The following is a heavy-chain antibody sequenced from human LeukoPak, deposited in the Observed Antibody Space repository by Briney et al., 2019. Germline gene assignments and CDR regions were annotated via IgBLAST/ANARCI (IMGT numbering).Heavy chain of an antibody. Sequence: QAGGSLRLSCAASGFTFSSYSMNWVRQAPGKGLEWVSSISGGGGSTFYADSVKGRFTISRDISKNTLFLQMNSLRAEDTAVYYCARYSSRWYEDYWGQGTLVTVSS. V-gene: IGHV3-23*01. D-gene: IGHD6-13*01. CDR2: ISGGGGST. CDR1: GFTFSSYS. CDR3: ARYSSRWYEDY. J-gene: IGHJ4*02.